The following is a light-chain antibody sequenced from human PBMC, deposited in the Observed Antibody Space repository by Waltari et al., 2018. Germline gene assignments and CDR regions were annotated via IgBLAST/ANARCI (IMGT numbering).Light chain of an antibody. J-gene: IGKJ1*01. V-gene: IGKV1-5*01. CDR3: QHYSHSSPWT. CDR1: QSVSDW. CDR2: DVS. Sequence: DIQMTQSPSTLSASVGDRVTITCRASQSVSDWLAWYQQKPGKAPELLIFDVSNLKSGVPSRFSGRGAGTEFTLTISSLQPDDFATYYCQHYSHSSPWTFGQGTKVEIK.